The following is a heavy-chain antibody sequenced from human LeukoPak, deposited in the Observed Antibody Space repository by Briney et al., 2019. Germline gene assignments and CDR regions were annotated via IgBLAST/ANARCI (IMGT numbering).Heavy chain of an antibody. D-gene: IGHD3-10*01. CDR2: ISSSSSYI. V-gene: IGHV3-21*01. CDR1: GFTFITYS. Sequence: PGGSQRLSCAASGFTFITYSMNWVRQAPGKGLEWASSISSSSSYIYYADSVRGRFTISRDNPKNSLYLQMNSLRAEDTAVYYCAKGSGTLDYWGQGTLVTVSS. CDR3: AKGSGTLDY. J-gene: IGHJ4*02.